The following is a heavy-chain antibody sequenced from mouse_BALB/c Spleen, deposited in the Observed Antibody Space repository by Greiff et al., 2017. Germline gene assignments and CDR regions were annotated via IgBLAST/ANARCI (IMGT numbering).Heavy chain of an antibody. CDR2: ISSGGST. CDR1: GFTFSSYT. V-gene: IGHV5-6-5*01. D-gene: IGHD2-4*01. Sequence: EVMLVESGGGLVKPGGSLKLSCAASGFTFSSYTMSWVRQTPEKRLEWVASISSGGSTYYPDSVKGRFTISRDNARNILYLQMSSLRSEDTAMYYCARVGRYDYDYYAMDYWGQGTSVTVSS. J-gene: IGHJ4*01. CDR3: ARVGRYDYDYYAMDY.